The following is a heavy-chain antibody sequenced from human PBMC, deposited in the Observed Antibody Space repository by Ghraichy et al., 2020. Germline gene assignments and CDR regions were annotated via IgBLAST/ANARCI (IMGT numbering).Heavy chain of an antibody. D-gene: IGHD2-2*01. V-gene: IGHV4-39*02. CDR3: SRETISTSRTEY. CDR2: INYNGNT. CDR1: GVSISNSLYY. J-gene: IGHJ4*02. Sequence: SETLSLTCTVSGVSISNSLYYWAWVRQPPGKGLKWIGSINYNGNTYYKSSLKSRVTISVDTSKNQFSLRLTSVTAADTAVYFCSRETISTSRTEYWGQGTLVTVSS.